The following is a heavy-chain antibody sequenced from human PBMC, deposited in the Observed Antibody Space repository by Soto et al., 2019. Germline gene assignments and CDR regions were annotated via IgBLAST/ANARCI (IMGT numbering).Heavy chain of an antibody. J-gene: IGHJ3*02. Sequence: GGSLRLSCAASGFTFSSYWMSWVRQAPGKGLEWVANIKQDGSEKYYVDSVKGRFTISRDNAKNSLYLQMNSLRAEDTAVYYCARDVRGGWSLDAFDIWGQGTMVTVSS. V-gene: IGHV3-7*01. CDR3: ARDVRGGWSLDAFDI. CDR1: GFTFSSYW. CDR2: IKQDGSEK. D-gene: IGHD6-19*01.